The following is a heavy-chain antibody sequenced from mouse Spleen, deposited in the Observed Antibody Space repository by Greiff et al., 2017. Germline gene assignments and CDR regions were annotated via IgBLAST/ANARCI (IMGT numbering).Heavy chain of an antibody. CDR3: ARDHVTTMVEAMDY. V-gene: IGHV3-6*01. Sequence: EVQLQESGPGLVKPSQSLSLTCSVTGYSITSGYYWNWIRQFPGNKLEWMGYISYDGSNNYNPSLKNRISITRDTSKNQFFLKLNSVTTEDTATYYCARDHVTTMVEAMDYWGQGTSVTVSS. D-gene: IGHD1-1*01. CDR1: GYSITSGYY. J-gene: IGHJ4*01. CDR2: ISYDGSN.